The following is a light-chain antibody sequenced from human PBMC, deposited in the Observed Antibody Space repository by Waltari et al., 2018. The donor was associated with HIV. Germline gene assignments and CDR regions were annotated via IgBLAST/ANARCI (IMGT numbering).Light chain of an antibody. Sequence: AIQMTQSPSSLSASVGDRVTITCRASQDIRNYLGWYQQKPGKAPKLLIYAASSLQSGVPSRFSGSGSGTDFTLTISSLQPDDFATYYCQQYNSYPFTFGQGTKLEI. CDR1: QDIRNY. CDR2: AAS. CDR3: QQYNSYPFT. V-gene: IGKV1-6*01. J-gene: IGKJ2*01.